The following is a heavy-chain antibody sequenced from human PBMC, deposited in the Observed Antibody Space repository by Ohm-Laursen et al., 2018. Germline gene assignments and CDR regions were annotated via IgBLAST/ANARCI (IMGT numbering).Heavy chain of an antibody. CDR3: ARDTTLGYSGYDLNY. CDR1: GFTFKNHG. V-gene: IGHV3-33*05. CDR2: ISYDGGNK. J-gene: IGHJ4*02. D-gene: IGHD5-12*01. Sequence: SLRLSCAASGFTFKNHGMNWVRQAPGKALEWVALISYDGGNKYYADSVKGRFTISRDNSENTLYLQMNSLRAEDTAVYYCARDTTLGYSGYDLNYWGQGTLVTVSS.